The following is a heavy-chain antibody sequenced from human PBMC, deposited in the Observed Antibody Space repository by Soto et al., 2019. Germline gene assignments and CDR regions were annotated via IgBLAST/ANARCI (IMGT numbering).Heavy chain of an antibody. CDR2: INAGNGKT. V-gene: IGHV1-3*01. Sequence: GASVKVSCKASGYTFTNYAIHWVRQAPGQRLERKGWINAGNGKTKYSQNFQGRVTITRDTYASIDYMEVNSLRSEDTALYYCESGIWVATTAHYFLVTWGQASLVTVSS. CDR3: ESGIWVATTAHYFLVT. D-gene: IGHD2-15*01. CDR1: GYTFTNYA. J-gene: IGHJ5*02.